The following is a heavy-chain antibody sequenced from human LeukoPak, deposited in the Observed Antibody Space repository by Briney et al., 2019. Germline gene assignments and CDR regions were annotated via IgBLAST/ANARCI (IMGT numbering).Heavy chain of an antibody. CDR3: SRVRTGYYYYMDV. J-gene: IGHJ6*03. CDR1: GGSISSSNW. Sequence: SGPLSLTCAVSGGSISSSNWWGRVRQPPGQGLEWVGEIYHSGNTNYNPSLKSQVTISVDRSKNQFYLKLGSVSAQDRAVYYCSRVRTGYYYYMDVWGKGTTGTVS. D-gene: IGHD3/OR15-3a*01. CDR2: IYHSGNT. V-gene: IGHV4-4*02.